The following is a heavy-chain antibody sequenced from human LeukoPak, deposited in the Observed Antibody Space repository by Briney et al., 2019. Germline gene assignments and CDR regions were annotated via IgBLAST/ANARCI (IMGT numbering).Heavy chain of an antibody. CDR1: GFTFSSYA. CDR3: AKDVRYKAVAGTGFDY. V-gene: IGHV3-23*01. D-gene: IGHD6-19*01. CDR2: ISGSGGST. Sequence: GGSLRLSCAASGFTFSSYAMSWVRQAPGKGLEWVSAISGSGGSTYYADSVKGRFTISRDNSKNTLYLQMNSLRAEDTAVYYCAKDVRYKAVAGTGFDYWGQGTLVTVSS. J-gene: IGHJ4*02.